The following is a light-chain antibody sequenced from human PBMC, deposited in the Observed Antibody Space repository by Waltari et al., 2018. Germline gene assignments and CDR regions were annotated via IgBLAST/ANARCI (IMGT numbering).Light chain of an antibody. Sequence: QSALTQPASVSGSPGQSITISCTGPSSEVGNYNLVSWYQQHPGTAPKLMIYEVSPRPSVVSNRFSGSKSGNTASLTISGLQPEDETDYYCCSYAGHSTYVFGTGTKVTVL. J-gene: IGLJ1*01. CDR3: CSYAGHSTYV. CDR2: EVS. V-gene: IGLV2-23*02. CDR1: SSEVGNYNL.